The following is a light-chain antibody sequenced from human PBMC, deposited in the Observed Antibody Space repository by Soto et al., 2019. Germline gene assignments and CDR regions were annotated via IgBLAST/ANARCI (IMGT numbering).Light chain of an antibody. CDR2: GAS. CDR1: QSVSNNY. V-gene: IGKV3-20*01. CDR3: QQYGSSGT. J-gene: IGKJ1*01. Sequence: EMVLTQASVPLSLSQGERSTLSCMASQSVSNNYLAWYQQKPGQAPRLLIYGASNRATGIPDRFSGSGSGTDFTLTISRLETEDFAVYYCQQYGSSGTFGQGTKVDIK.